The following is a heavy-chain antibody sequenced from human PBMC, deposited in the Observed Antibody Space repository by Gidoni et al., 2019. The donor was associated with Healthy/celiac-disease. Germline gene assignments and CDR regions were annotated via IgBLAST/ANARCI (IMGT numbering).Heavy chain of an antibody. D-gene: IGHD5-18*01. CDR2: IIPIFGTA. J-gene: IGHJ6*02. V-gene: IGHV1-69*01. CDR3: ARTLGPAMAEQAYYYGMDV. Sequence: QVQLVQSGGEGKKPGSSVKGSCKASGGTFSSYAISWVRQAPGQGLEWMGGIIPIFGTANYAQKFQGRVTITADEPTSTAYMELSSLRSEDTAVYYCARTLGPAMAEQAYYYGMDVWGQGTTVTVSS. CDR1: GGTFSSYA.